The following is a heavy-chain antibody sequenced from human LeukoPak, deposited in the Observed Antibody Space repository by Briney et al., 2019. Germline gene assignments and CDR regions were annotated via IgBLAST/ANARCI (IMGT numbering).Heavy chain of an antibody. CDR2: ISGSGGST. V-gene: IGHV3-23*01. CDR1: GFTFSSYG. CDR3: ARGALNYYYYYYMDV. Sequence: GGSLRLSCAASGFTFSSYGMSWVRQAPGKGLEWVSDISGSGGSTDYADSVKGRFTISRDNAKNSLYLQMNSLRAEDTAVYYCARGALNYYYYYYMDVWGKGTTVTVSS. J-gene: IGHJ6*03.